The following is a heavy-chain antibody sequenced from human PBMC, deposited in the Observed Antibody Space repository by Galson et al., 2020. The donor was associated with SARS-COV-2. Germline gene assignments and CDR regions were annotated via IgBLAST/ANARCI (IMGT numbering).Heavy chain of an antibody. V-gene: IGHV4-34*01. CDR1: GGSFSGYY. D-gene: IGHD5-12*01. CDR2: INHSGST. CDR3: ARGAVDNEAFDI. J-gene: IGHJ3*02. Sequence: SETLSLTCAVYGGSFSGYYWSWIRQPPGKGLEWIGEINHSGSTNYHPSLKSRVTISVDTSKNQFSLKLSSVTAADTAVYYWARGAVDNEAFDIWGQGTMVAVSS.